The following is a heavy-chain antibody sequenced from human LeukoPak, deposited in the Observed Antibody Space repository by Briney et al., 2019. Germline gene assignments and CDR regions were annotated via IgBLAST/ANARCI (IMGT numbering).Heavy chain of an antibody. J-gene: IGHJ6*04. Sequence: PSETLSLTCAVYGGSFSGYYWSWIRQPPGKGLEWIGEINHSGSTNYNPSLKSRVTISVDTSKNQFSLKLSSVTAADTAVYYCAREGIVVVVATQSSGVVDVWGKGTTVTVSS. CDR1: GGSFSGYY. CDR2: INHSGST. D-gene: IGHD2-21*01. CDR3: AREGIVVVVATQSSGVVDV. V-gene: IGHV4-34*01.